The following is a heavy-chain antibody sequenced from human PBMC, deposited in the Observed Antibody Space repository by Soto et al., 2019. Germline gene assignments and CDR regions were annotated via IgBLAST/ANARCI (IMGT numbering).Heavy chain of an antibody. Sequence: QVQLRESGPGLIKPSETLSLTCTDSRGSISSYYWSWIRQPAGKGLEWIGRIYSNGGTNYNPSLKSRVTMSVDTSKKQFSLKLSSVTAADTALYYCTRGAAAGVDYGMDVWGQGTTVTVSS. CDR1: RGSISSYY. V-gene: IGHV4-4*07. CDR3: TRGAAAGVDYGMDV. CDR2: IYSNGGT. J-gene: IGHJ6*02. D-gene: IGHD6-13*01.